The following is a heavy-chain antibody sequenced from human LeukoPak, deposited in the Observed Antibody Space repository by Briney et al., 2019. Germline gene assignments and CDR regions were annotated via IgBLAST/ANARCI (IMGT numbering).Heavy chain of an antibody. CDR2: FDPVDGET. V-gene: IGHV1-24*01. D-gene: IGHD3-10*01. J-gene: IGHJ4*02. Sequence: ASVKVSCKVSGYTLTELSMHWVRQAPGKGLEWMGGFDPVDGETIYAQKFQGRVTMTEDTSTDTAYMELSSLRSEDTAVYYCATASWFGRNPFDYWGQGTLVTVSS. CDR3: ATASWFGRNPFDY. CDR1: GYTLTELS.